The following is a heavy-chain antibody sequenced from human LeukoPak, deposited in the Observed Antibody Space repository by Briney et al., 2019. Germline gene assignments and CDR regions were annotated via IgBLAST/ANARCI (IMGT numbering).Heavy chain of an antibody. CDR1: GGSISSYY. V-gene: IGHV4-4*07. Sequence: PSETLSLTCTVSGGSISSYYWSWIRQPAGKGLEWIGRIYTSGSTNYNPSLKSRVTMSVDTSKNQFSLKLSSVTAADTAVYYCARTIVGGVYDAFDIWGQGTMVTVSS. CDR2: IYTSGST. J-gene: IGHJ3*02. CDR3: ARTIVGGVYDAFDI. D-gene: IGHD1-26*01.